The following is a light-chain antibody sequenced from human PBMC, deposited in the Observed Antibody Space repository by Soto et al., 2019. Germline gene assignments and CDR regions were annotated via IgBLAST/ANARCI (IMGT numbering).Light chain of an antibody. CDR3: QQYSVWPPVLT. Sequence: EILMTQSPATLSVPPGEGATLSCRASQSVRSGLAWYQQKPGQAPRLLIYDASTRATDIPARFSANGSGTEFTLSISSLQSEDFAVYYCQQYSVWPPVLTFGGGTKVDIK. J-gene: IGKJ4*01. V-gene: IGKV3-15*01. CDR1: QSVRSG. CDR2: DAS.